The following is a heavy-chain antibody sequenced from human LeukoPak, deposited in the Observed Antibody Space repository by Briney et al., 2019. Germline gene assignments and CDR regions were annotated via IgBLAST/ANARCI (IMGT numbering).Heavy chain of an antibody. CDR3: ARGYSNYNLGYYYYMDV. CDR1: GGSISSGSYY. Sequence: SETLSLTCTVSGGSISSGSYYWSWIRQPAGKGLEWIGRIYTSGSTNYNPSLKSRVTISVDTSTNQFSLKLSSVTAADTAVYYCARGYSNYNLGYYYYMDVWGKGTTVTVSS. CDR2: IYTSGST. J-gene: IGHJ6*03. V-gene: IGHV4-61*02. D-gene: IGHD4-11*01.